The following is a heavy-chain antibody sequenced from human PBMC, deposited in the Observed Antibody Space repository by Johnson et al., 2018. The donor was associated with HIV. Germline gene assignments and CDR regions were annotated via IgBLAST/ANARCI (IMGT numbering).Heavy chain of an antibody. Sequence: VQLVESGGGVVQPGRSLRLSCAASGFPFSSYGMHWVRQAPGNGLEWVAVISYDAGNKYYADSVKGGFTISRDNAKNTLYLQMNSLRPEDTAVYYCATCRVPAAMFDALDIWGQGTMVTVSS. CDR3: ATCRVPAAMFDALDI. J-gene: IGHJ3*02. CDR2: ISYDAGNK. CDR1: GFPFSSYG. D-gene: IGHD2-2*01. V-gene: IGHV3-30*03.